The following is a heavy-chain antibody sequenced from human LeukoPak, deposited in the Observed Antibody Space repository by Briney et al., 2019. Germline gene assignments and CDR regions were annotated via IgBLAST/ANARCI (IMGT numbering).Heavy chain of an antibody. Sequence: GGSLRLSCAASGFTFSSYAMIWVRQAPEKGLEWVSAISGSDGSTYYADSVKGRFTLSRDDSQTTLYLQMNSLSAEDTAVYYCAKVETSGGANCYALDYWGQGTLVTVSS. CDR2: ISGSDGST. D-gene: IGHD2-2*01. CDR3: AKVETSGGANCYALDY. CDR1: GFTFSSYA. V-gene: IGHV3-23*01. J-gene: IGHJ4*02.